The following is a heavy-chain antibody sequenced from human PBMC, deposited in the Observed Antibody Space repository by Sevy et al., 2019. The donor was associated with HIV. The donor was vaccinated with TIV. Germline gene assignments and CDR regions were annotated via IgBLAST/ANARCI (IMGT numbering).Heavy chain of an antibody. D-gene: IGHD6-13*01. CDR3: AGVIAAAGTSTAFDI. CDR1: GFTFSSYT. Sequence: GGSLRLSCAASGFTFSSYTMNWVRQAPGKGLEWMAVISYDGSNKYYADSVKGRFTISRDNSKNTLYLQMNSLRAEDTAVYYCAGVIAAAGTSTAFDIWGQGTMVTVSS. CDR2: ISYDGSNK. V-gene: IGHV3-30-3*01. J-gene: IGHJ3*02.